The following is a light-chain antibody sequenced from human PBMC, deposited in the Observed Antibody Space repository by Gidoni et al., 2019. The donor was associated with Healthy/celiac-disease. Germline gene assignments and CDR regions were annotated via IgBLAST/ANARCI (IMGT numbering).Light chain of an antibody. CDR2: AAS. CDR1: QGSSSY. CDR3: QQLNSYPPT. J-gene: IGKJ1*01. Sequence: DIQLTQSPSFLSASVGDRVPITCRASQGSSSYLAWYQTKPGKAPKLLIYAASTLQSGVPSRFSGSGSGTEFTLTISSLQPEDFATYYCQQLNSYPPTFGQGTKVEIK. V-gene: IGKV1-9*01.